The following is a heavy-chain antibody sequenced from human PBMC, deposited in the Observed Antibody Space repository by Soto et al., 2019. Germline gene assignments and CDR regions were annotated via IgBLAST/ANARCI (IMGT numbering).Heavy chain of an antibody. CDR2: ISASGDDT. D-gene: IGHD2-15*01. Sequence: GGSLILSCAASGFTFTTYTMGWVRLAPGKGLEWVSGISASGDDTVYADAVKGRFTISRDNSKNTLYLQMNSLTVEDTAVYYCGRDPRGPEYWGRGTLVTVSS. J-gene: IGHJ4*02. CDR1: GFTFTTYT. V-gene: IGHV3-23*01. CDR3: GRDPRGPEY.